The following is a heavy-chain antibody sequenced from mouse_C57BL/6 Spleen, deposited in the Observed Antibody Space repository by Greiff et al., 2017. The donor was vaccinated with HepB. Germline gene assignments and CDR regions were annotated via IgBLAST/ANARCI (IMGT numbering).Heavy chain of an antibody. V-gene: IGHV5-9-1*02. CDR3: TRKGYYNAMDY. Sequence: EVKLVESGEGLVKPGGSLKLSCAASGFTFSSYAMSWVRQTPEKRLEWVAYISSGGDYIYYADTVKGRFTISRDNARNTLYLQMSSLKSEDTAMYYCTRKGYYNAMDYWGQGTSVTVSA. CDR2: ISSGGDYI. J-gene: IGHJ4*01. CDR1: GFTFSSYA. D-gene: IGHD2-12*01.